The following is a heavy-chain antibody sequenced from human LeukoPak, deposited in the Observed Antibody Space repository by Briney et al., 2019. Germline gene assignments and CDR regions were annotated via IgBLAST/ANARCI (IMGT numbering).Heavy chain of an antibody. CDR3: ARDNDYSNYKADY. D-gene: IGHD4-11*01. Sequence: GGSLRLSCAVSGFTFDDHSMHWVRQAPGKGLEWVAGISWNSGSIDYAGSVKGRFTISRDNAKNSLYLQMNSLRAEDTAVYYCARDNDYSNYKADYWGQGTLVTVSS. V-gene: IGHV3-9*01. CDR2: ISWNSGSI. J-gene: IGHJ4*02. CDR1: GFTFDDHS.